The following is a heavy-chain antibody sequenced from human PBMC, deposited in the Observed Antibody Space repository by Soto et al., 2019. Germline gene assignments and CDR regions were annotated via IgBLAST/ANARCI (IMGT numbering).Heavy chain of an antibody. CDR1: GFTFSSYS. V-gene: IGHV3-48*01. Sequence: GGSLRLPCAASGFTFSSYSMNWVRQAPGKGLEWVSYISSSSSTIYYADSVKGRFTISRDNAKNSLYLQMNSLRAEDTAVYYCARSGMGSGYYKGPYYYGMDVWGQGTTVTVSS. CDR3: ARSGMGSGYYKGPYYYGMDV. CDR2: ISSSSSTI. J-gene: IGHJ6*02. D-gene: IGHD3-3*01.